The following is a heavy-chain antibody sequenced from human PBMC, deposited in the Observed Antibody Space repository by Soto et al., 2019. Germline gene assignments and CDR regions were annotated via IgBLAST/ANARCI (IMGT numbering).Heavy chain of an antibody. D-gene: IGHD5-12*01. J-gene: IGHJ4*02. CDR3: ASERVAEMATGGYFDN. CDR2: IIPLFGTP. Sequence: QVHLVQSGAEVKKPGSSVKVSCKTSGGTFSDLAFSWVRQAPRQGLEWVGVIIPLFGTPNYAREFQGRVSISADESSNTVYMELRSLRSEYTAVYYCASERVAEMATGGYFDNWGQGTLVTVSS. V-gene: IGHV1-69*01. CDR1: GGTFSDLA.